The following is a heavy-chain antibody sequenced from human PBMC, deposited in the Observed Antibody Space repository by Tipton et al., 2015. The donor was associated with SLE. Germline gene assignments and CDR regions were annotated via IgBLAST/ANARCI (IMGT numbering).Heavy chain of an antibody. CDR3: ARGVAERLGLDF. J-gene: IGHJ4*02. CDR1: GGSISSSSYY. CDR2: IYYSGTT. Sequence: TLSLTCTVSGGSISSSSYYWGWIRQPPGRGLEWIGRIYYSGTTNYNPSLKSRVTMSVDPSKMQFSLNLNSVTAADTALYFCARGVAERLGLDFWGQGSLVTVSS. V-gene: IGHV4-39*07. D-gene: IGHD6-19*01.